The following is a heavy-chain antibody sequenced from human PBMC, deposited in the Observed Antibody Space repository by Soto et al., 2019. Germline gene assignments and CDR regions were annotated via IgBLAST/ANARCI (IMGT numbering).Heavy chain of an antibody. D-gene: IGHD6-6*01. CDR1: GYTFTSYY. CDR3: ARSVGAARTFDY. Sequence: ASVKVSCKASGYTFTSYYMHWVRQAPGQGLEWMGIINPSGGSTSYAQKFQGRVTMTRDTSMSTVYMELSSLRSEDTAVYYCARSVGAARTFDYWGQGTLVTVSS. J-gene: IGHJ4*02. V-gene: IGHV1-46*01. CDR2: INPSGGST.